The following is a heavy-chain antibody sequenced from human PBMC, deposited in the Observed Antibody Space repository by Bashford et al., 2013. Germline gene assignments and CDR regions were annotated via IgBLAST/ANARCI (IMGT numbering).Heavy chain of an antibody. D-gene: IGHD6-19*01. CDR2: INPRSGGT. Sequence: ASVKVSCKASGYTFTGYYLHWVRQAPGQGLEWMGWINPRSGGTNFAQKFQGRVSMTRDTSISTAYMELSRLRSDDTAVYYCAKEAIAVDGWFDPWGQGTLVTVSS. J-gene: IGHJ5*02. CDR1: GYTFTGYY. CDR3: AKEAIAVDGWFDP. V-gene: IGHV1-2*02.